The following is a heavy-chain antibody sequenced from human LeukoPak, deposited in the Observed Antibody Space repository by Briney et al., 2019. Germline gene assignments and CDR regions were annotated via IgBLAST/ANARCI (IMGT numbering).Heavy chain of an antibody. V-gene: IGHV1-46*01. CDR1: GYTFTSYY. Sequence: ASVKVSCKASGYTFTSYYMHWVRQAPGQGLEWMGIINPSGGSTSYAQKFQNSVTVTRDTSTSTAYLELRSLRSDDTAIYYCARVRGLAGTMWGPFDYWGQGTLVTVSP. D-gene: IGHD6-13*01. CDR2: INPSGGST. CDR3: ARVRGLAGTMWGPFDY. J-gene: IGHJ4*02.